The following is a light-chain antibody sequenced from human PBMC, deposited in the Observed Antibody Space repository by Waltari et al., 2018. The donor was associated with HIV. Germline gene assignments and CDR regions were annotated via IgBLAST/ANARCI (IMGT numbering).Light chain of an antibody. V-gene: IGKV1-5*03. Sequence: DIQMTQSPSTLSASVGDRVTITCRASQSISSWLAWYQQKPGKVPNLLIYKASSLKSGVPSRFSGSGSGTEFTLTISSLQPDDFATYYCQQYNSYPYTFGPGTKLEIK. CDR3: QQYNSYPYT. J-gene: IGKJ2*01. CDR1: QSISSW. CDR2: KAS.